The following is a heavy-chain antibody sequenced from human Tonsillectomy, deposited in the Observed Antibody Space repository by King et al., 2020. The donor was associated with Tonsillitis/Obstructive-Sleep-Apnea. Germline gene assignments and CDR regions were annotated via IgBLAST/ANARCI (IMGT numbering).Heavy chain of an antibody. CDR1: GYTFTSYG. D-gene: IGHD3-22*01. Sequence: QLVQSGAEVKRPGASVRVSCKASGYTFTSYGISWVRQAPGQGLEWMGWISPYNGDTKFAQKLQGRVTMTTGTSTSTAYMELRSLGSDDTAVYYCARDSMSHYYDSSSYYTFDYWGQGTLVTVSS. CDR3: ARDSMSHYYDSSSYYTFDY. J-gene: IGHJ4*02. CDR2: ISPYNGDT. V-gene: IGHV1-18*01.